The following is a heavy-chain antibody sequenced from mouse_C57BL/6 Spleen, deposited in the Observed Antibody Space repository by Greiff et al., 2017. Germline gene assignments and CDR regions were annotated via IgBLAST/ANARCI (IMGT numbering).Heavy chain of an antibody. CDR2: INPSNGDT. V-gene: IGHV1-53*01. J-gene: IGHJ1*03. CDR3: ARRGFEYYGSHWYFDV. CDR1: GYTFTSYW. D-gene: IGHD1-1*01. Sequence: QVQLQQPGTELVKPGASVKLSCKASGYTFTSYWMHWVKQRPGQGLEWIGNINPSNGDTNYNEKFKSKATLAVDKSSSTAYMQLSSLTSEDSAVYYCARRGFEYYGSHWYFDVWGTGTTVTVSS.